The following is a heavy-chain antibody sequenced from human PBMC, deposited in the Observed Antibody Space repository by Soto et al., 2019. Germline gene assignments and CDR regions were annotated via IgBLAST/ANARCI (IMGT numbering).Heavy chain of an antibody. D-gene: IGHD3-3*01. CDR2: IYPGDSDT. Sequence: GESLKISCKGSGYSFTSYWIGWVRQMPGKGLEWMGIIYPGDSDTRYIPSFQGQVTISADKSISTAYLQWSSLKASDTAMYYCARGITYDFWSGYYPASFPSYYYGMDVWGQGTTVTVSS. CDR1: GYSFTSYW. CDR3: ARGITYDFWSGYYPASFPSYYYGMDV. J-gene: IGHJ6*02. V-gene: IGHV5-51*01.